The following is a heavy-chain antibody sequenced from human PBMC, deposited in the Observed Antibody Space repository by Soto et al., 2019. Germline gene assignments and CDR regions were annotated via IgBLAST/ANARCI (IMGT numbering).Heavy chain of an antibody. CDR1: GFTFSSYA. D-gene: IGHD1-20*01. CDR3: ARDTYAVTGITGDFDY. J-gene: IGHJ4*02. V-gene: IGHV3-30-3*01. CDR2: ISYDGTHK. Sequence: QVQLVESGGGVVQPGRSLRLSCAASGFTFSSYALHWVRQAPGKGLEWVAVISYDGTHKNYADSVKVRFTISRDNSKKTLYLQMSSLRAEDTAVYYCARDTYAVTGITGDFDYWGQGTLVTVSS.